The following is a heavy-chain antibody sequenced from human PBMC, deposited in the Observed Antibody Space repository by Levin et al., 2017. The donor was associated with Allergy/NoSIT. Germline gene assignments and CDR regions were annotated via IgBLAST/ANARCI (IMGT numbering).Heavy chain of an antibody. CDR2: ISSSSSYI. CDR1: GFTFSSYS. D-gene: IGHD2-15*01. Sequence: GGSLRLSCAASGFTFSSYSMNWVRQAPGKGLEWVSSISSSSSYIYYADSVKGRFTISRDNAKNSLYLQMNSLRAEDTAVYYCARDDCSGGSCYFPWGQGTLVTVSS. J-gene: IGHJ5*02. V-gene: IGHV3-21*01. CDR3: ARDDCSGGSCYFP.